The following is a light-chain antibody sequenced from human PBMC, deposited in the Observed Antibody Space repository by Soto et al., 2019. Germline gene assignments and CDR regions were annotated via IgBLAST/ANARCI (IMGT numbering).Light chain of an antibody. CDR2: GAS. Sequence: EIVITQSPATLSVSPGERATLSCRASQSVSSNLAWYQQKPGQAPRLLIYGASTRATGIPARFSGSGSGTEFTLTISSLQSEDFAVYYCQQYNNWHWTFGQGTKVDIK. CDR3: QQYNNWHWT. J-gene: IGKJ1*01. V-gene: IGKV3-15*01. CDR1: QSVSSN.